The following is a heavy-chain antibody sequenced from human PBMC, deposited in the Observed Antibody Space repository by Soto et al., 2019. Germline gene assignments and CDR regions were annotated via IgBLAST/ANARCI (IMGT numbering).Heavy chain of an antibody. D-gene: IGHD3-22*01. CDR3: ARNTYYYDSSDNSPHY. CDR1: GYTFTSYA. CDR2: ISAYNGNT. J-gene: IGHJ4*02. Sequence: ASVKASSKASGYTFTSYAISWVRQAPEQGLEWMGWISAYNGNTNYAQKVQGRVTMTTDTSTSTAYMELRSLRSDDTAVYYCARNTYYYDSSDNSPHYWGQGTLVTVSP. V-gene: IGHV1-18*01.